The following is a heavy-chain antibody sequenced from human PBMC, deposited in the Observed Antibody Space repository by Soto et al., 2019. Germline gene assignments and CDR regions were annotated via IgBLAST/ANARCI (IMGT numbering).Heavy chain of an antibody. V-gene: IGHV3-30*18. D-gene: IGHD2-21*02. CDR2: ISYDGSNK. CDR1: GFTFSSYG. CDR3: AKDKVVVTDAYYFDY. Sequence: PGGSLRLSCAASGFTFSSYGMHWVRQAPGKGLEWVAVISYDGSNKYYADSVKGRFTISRDNSKNTLYLQMNSLRAEDTAVYYCAKDKVVVTDAYYFDYWGQGTLVTVSS. J-gene: IGHJ4*02.